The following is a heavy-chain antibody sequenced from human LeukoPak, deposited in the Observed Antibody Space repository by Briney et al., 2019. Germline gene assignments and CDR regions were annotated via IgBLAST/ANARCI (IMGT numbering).Heavy chain of an antibody. CDR2: INTDGSRT. CDR1: GFTFSNYW. CDR3: ARVRSGSYNWFDP. D-gene: IGHD1-26*01. V-gene: IGHV3-74*01. J-gene: IGHJ5*02. Sequence: GGSLRLSCAASGFTFSNYWMHWVRQAPGKGLVWVSRINTDGSRTSYADPVKGRFTISRDNAKNTLFLQMNSLRTEDTAVYYCARVRSGSYNWFDPWGQGTLVTVSS.